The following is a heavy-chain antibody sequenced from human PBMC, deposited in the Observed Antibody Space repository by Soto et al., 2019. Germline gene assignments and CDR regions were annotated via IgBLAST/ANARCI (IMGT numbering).Heavy chain of an antibody. CDR2: IYYSGST. J-gene: IGHJ4*02. Sequence: QVQLQESGPGLVKPSETLSLTCTVSGCSVSSGSHYWSWIRQPPGKGLEWIGYIYYSGSTNYNPSLKSRVTISVDTSKNQFSLKLSSVTAADTAVYYCARVATAMVDYWGQGTLVTVSS. V-gene: IGHV4-61*01. CDR1: GCSVSSGSHY. CDR3: ARVATAMVDY. D-gene: IGHD5-18*01.